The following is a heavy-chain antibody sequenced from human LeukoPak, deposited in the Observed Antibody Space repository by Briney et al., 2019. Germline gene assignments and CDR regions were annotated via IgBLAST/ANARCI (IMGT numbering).Heavy chain of an antibody. CDR2: ISGSGGST. J-gene: IGHJ3*02. CDR3: ARSEYDFWSGYPLRAFDI. D-gene: IGHD3-3*01. Sequence: GGSLRLSCAASGFIFSSYAMSWVRQAPGKGLEWVSAISGSGGSTYYSDSVKGRFTISRDNSKNTLYLQMNSLRAEDTAVYYCARSEYDFWSGYPLRAFDIWGQGTMVTVSS. CDR1: GFIFSSYA. V-gene: IGHV3-23*01.